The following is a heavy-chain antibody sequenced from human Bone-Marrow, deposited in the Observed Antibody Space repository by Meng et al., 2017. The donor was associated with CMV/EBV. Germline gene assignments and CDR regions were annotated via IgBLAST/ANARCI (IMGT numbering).Heavy chain of an antibody. D-gene: IGHD6-13*01. CDR1: GFTFDDYG. V-gene: IGHV3-43D*03. J-gene: IGHJ6*01. Sequence: GESLKISCAAPGFTFDDYGMSWVRQAPGKGLEWVSGINWNGGSTYYADSVKGRFTISRDNSKNSLYLQMNSLRAEDTALYYCAKDYSSTYYYYYGMAVWGQGPTVTGSS. CDR2: INWNGGST. CDR3: AKDYSSTYYYYYGMAV.